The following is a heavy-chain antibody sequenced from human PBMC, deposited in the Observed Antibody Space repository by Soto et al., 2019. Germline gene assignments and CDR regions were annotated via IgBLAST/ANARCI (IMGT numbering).Heavy chain of an antibody. Sequence: GGSLRLSCAASGFTFRNNVLSWVRQAPGKGLDWVSGITGSGRDTYYADSVKGRFTISRDNSKHMVFLQMNSLRAEDTALYYCAKNGLDNSPSAIDSWGPGTLVTSPQ. CDR1: GFTFRNNV. J-gene: IGHJ4*02. CDR2: ITGSGRDT. D-gene: IGHD2-8*01. CDR3: AKNGLDNSPSAIDS. V-gene: IGHV3-23*01.